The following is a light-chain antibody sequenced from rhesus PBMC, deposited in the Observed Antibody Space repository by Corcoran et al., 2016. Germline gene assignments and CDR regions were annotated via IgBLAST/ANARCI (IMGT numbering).Light chain of an antibody. CDR1: SSDIGGYIY. Sequence: QAALTQPRSVSGSPGQSVTISCTGTSSDIGGYIYVSWYQQSPGKAPKLMIYDVNKRPSGVSDRFSGSKSGSTASLTISGLQAEDEADYYCSSYGSGSTYIFGDGTRLTVL. J-gene: IGLJ1*01. V-gene: IGLV2-13*02. CDR3: SSYGSGSTYI. CDR2: DVN.